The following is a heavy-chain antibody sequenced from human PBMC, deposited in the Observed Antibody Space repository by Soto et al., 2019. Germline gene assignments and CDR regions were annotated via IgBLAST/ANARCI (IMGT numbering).Heavy chain of an antibody. Sequence: PSQTLSLTCAISGDSVSSNSAAWNWIRQSPSRGLEWLGRTYYRSKWYNDYAASVKSRITINPDTSKNQFSLQLNSVTPEDTAVYYCARGAYCSGGSCYWWFDPWVQGTLVTVSS. CDR1: GDSVSSNSAA. V-gene: IGHV6-1*01. CDR3: ARGAYCSGGSCYWWFDP. D-gene: IGHD2-15*01. CDR2: TYYRSKWYN. J-gene: IGHJ5*02.